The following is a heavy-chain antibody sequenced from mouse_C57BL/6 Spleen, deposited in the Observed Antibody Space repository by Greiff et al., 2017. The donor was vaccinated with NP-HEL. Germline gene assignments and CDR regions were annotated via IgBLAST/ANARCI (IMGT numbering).Heavy chain of an antibody. CDR2: ISSGSSTI. Sequence: EVNVVESGGGLVKPGGSLKLSCAASGFTFSDYGMHWVRQAPEQGLEWVAYISSGSSTIYYADTVKGRFTISRDNAKNTLFLQMTSLRSEDTAMYYCARRDFHWDNYAMDYWGQGTSVTVAS. D-gene: IGHD4-1*01. CDR3: ARRDFHWDNYAMDY. V-gene: IGHV5-17*01. CDR1: GFTFSDYG. J-gene: IGHJ4*01.